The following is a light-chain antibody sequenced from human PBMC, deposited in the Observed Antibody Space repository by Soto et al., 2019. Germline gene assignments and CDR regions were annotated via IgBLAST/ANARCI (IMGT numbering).Light chain of an antibody. CDR2: GAS. V-gene: IGKV3-15*01. J-gene: IGKJ1*01. CDR1: QSVRHN. Sequence: EIERTQAPATLSVSPGEGASRSCRASQSVRHNLAWSQQKPGQAPRLLIYGASTRATGIPARFSGSGSGTEFTLTISSLQAEDFAGYYCQQYNDWTRTCGQGTKLEIK. CDR3: QQYNDWTRT.